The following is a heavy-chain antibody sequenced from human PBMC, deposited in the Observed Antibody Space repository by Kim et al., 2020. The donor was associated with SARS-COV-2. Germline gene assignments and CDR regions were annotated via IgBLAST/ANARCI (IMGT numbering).Heavy chain of an antibody. J-gene: IGHJ6*03. CDR1: GGSFSGYY. Sequence: SETLSLTCAVYGGSFSGYYWSWIRQPPGKGLEWIGEINHSGSTNYNPSLKSRVTISVDTSKNQFSLKLSSVTAADTAVYYCASLYNRVVPAASRTWSYYYYMDVWGKGTTVTVSS. D-gene: IGHD2-2*01. CDR2: INHSGST. CDR3: ASLYNRVVPAASRTWSYYYYMDV. V-gene: IGHV4-34*01.